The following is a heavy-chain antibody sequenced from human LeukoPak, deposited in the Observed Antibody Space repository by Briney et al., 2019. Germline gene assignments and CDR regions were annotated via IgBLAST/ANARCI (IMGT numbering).Heavy chain of an antibody. J-gene: IGHJ3*02. Sequence: SETLSLTCTVSGGSISSYYWSWIRQPPGKGLEWIGYIHYSGSTNYNPSLKSRITISVDTSKNQFSLKLSSVTAADTAVYYCARVGPMTTVTADAFDIWGQGTMVTVSS. V-gene: IGHV4-59*01. D-gene: IGHD4-17*01. CDR1: GGSISSYY. CDR3: ARVGPMTTVTADAFDI. CDR2: IHYSGST.